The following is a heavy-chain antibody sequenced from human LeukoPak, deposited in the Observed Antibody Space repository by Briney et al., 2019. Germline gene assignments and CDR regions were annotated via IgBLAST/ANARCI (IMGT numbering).Heavy chain of an antibody. D-gene: IGHD1-26*01. CDR1: GGSISSSSYY. CDR2: IYYSGST. V-gene: IGHV4-39*01. CDR3: ASLGELPFDY. J-gene: IGHJ4*02. Sequence: TAETLSLTCTGSGGSISSSSYYWGWIRQPPGKGLEWIGSIYYSGSTYYNPSLKSRVTISVDTSKNQFSLKLSSVTAADTAVYYCASLGELPFDYWGQGTLVTVSS.